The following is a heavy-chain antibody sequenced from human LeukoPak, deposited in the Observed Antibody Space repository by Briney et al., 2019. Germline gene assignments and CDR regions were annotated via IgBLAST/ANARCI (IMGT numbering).Heavy chain of an antibody. CDR1: GFTFSSYA. Sequence: PGGSLRLSCAASGFTFSSYAMHWVRQAPGKGLEWVAVISYDGSNKYYADSVKGRFTISGDNSKNTLYLQMNSLRAEDTAVYYCARAAVGATTGPPPDWGQGTLVTVSS. V-gene: IGHV3-30-3*01. CDR3: ARAAVGATTGPPPD. D-gene: IGHD1-26*01. CDR2: ISYDGSNK. J-gene: IGHJ4*02.